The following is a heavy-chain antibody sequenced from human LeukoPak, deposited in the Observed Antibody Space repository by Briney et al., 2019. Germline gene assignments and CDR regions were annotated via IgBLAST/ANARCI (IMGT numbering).Heavy chain of an antibody. V-gene: IGHV4-34*01. CDR1: GFTFDDYG. CDR3: ARGSRSTMVRGVINFGSAYFDY. J-gene: IGHJ4*02. Sequence: GSLRLSCAASGFTFDDYGMSWVRQAPGKGLEWIGEINHSGSTNYNPSLKSRVTISVDTSKNQFSLKLSSVTAADTAVYYCARGSRSTMVRGVINFGSAYFDYWGQGTLVTVSS. CDR2: INHSGST. D-gene: IGHD3-10*01.